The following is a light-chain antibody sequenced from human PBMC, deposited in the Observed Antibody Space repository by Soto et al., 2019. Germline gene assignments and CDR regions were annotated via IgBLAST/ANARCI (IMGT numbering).Light chain of an antibody. CDR2: GNG. CDR3: QSFDRSLSGSV. V-gene: IGLV1-40*01. Sequence: QSVLTQPPSVSGAPGQRVTISCTGSSSNIGAGYDVHWYQQLPGTAPKLLIYGNGNRPSGVPDRFSGSKSGTSASLAISGLQPEDEADYYCQSFDRSLSGSVFGGGTKVTVL. CDR1: SSNIGAGYD. J-gene: IGLJ2*01.